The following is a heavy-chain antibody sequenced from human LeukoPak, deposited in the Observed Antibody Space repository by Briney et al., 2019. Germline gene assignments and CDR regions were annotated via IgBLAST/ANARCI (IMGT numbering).Heavy chain of an antibody. CDR1: GFTFSSFD. Sequence: PGGSLRLSYAASGFTFSSFDMHWVRQPTGQGLEWVSTIGTASDTYYLGSVEGRFTLSRDNAKNSLYLQMNSLTAGDTAVYYCARGPPRGKYYYMDVWGKGTTVTVSS. J-gene: IGHJ6*03. D-gene: IGHD1-1*01. CDR3: ARGPPRGKYYYMDV. V-gene: IGHV3-13*01. CDR2: IGTASDT.